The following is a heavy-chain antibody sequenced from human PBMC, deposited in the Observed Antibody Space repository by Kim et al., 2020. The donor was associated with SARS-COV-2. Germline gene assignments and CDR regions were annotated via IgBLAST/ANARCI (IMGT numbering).Heavy chain of an antibody. D-gene: IGHD2-2*01. V-gene: IGHV3-48*04. J-gene: IGHJ6*02. CDR3: VRGPGPGAVPSYYYYFGMDV. Sequence: GGSLRLSCSASGFTFSTYSMNWVRQSPGKGLEWVSHISSSGSNVYYADSVKGRFTISRDNAKNSMYLQMSSLRGDDTAVYYCVRGPGPGAVPSYYYYFGMDVWGHGTTVTVSS. CDR2: ISSSGSNV. CDR1: GFTFSTYS.